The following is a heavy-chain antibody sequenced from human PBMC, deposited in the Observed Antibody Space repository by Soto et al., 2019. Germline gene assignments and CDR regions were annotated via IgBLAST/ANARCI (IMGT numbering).Heavy chain of an antibody. J-gene: IGHJ6*02. CDR3: AITEESSGWYSDYYYGMDV. CDR1: GYTLTELS. CDR2: YDPEDGET. V-gene: IGHV1-24*01. Sequence: ASVKVSCKVSGYTLTELSMHWVRQAPGKGLEWMGGYDPEDGETSYTQKFQGRLTMTEDTSTSTAYMELSRLTSEDTAVYYCAITEESSGWYSDYYYGMDVWGQGTTVTVSS. D-gene: IGHD6-19*01.